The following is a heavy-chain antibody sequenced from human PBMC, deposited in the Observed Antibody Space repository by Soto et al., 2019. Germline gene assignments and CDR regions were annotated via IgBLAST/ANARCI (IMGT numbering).Heavy chain of an antibody. CDR3: AKDRISGSYTLQGFDY. CDR1: GFTFSSYA. V-gene: IGHV3-23*01. CDR2: ISGSGGST. Sequence: PGGSLRLSCAASGFTFSSYAMTWVRQAPGKGLEWVSAISGSGGSTYYADSVKGRFTISRDNSNNTLYLQMNSLRAEDTAVYYCAKDRISGSYTLQGFDYWGQGTLVTVSS. J-gene: IGHJ4*02. D-gene: IGHD1-26*01.